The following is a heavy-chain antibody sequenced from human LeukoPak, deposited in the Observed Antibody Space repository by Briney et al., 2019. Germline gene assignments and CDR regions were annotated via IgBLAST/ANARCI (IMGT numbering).Heavy chain of an antibody. CDR1: GGSISSHY. V-gene: IGHV4-59*11. J-gene: IGHJ6*03. CDR3: ARDSSSSGSMNYYYYYMDV. CDR2: IYYSGST. D-gene: IGHD6-6*01. Sequence: SETLSLTCTVSGGSISSHYWSWIRQPPGKGLEWIGYIYYSGSTNYNPSLKSRVTISVDTSKNQFSLKLSSVTAADTAVYYCARDSSSSGSMNYYYYYMDVWGQGTLVTVSS.